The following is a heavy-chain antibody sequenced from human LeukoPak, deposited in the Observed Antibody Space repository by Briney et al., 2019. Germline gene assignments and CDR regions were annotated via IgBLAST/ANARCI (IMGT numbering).Heavy chain of an antibody. CDR3: ARDITSGYYSFDY. CDR1: GFTFSSYE. CDR2: ISSSGSTI. J-gene: IGHJ4*02. D-gene: IGHD3-22*01. Sequence: GGSLRLSCEASGFTFSSYEMNWVRQAPGKGLEWVSYISSSGSTIYYADSVKGRFTISRDNAKNSLYLQMNSLRAEDTVVYYCARDITSGYYSFDYWGQGTLVTVSS. V-gene: IGHV3-48*03.